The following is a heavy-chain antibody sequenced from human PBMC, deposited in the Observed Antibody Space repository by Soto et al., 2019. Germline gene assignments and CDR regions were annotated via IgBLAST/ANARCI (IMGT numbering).Heavy chain of an antibody. CDR2: INSDGSST. CDR1: GFTLSSYW. CDR3: AREGGNLNWFDP. Sequence: GGSLRLSCAASGFTLSSYWMHWVRQAPGKGLVWVSRINSDGSSTSYADSVKGRFTISRDNAKNTLYLQMNSLRDEDTAVYYCAREGGNLNWFDPWGQGTLVTVSS. J-gene: IGHJ5*02. V-gene: IGHV3-74*01. D-gene: IGHD1-26*01.